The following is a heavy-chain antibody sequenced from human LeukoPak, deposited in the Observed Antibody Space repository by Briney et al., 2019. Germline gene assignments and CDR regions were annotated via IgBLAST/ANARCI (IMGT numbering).Heavy chain of an antibody. CDR3: ARAPSRGYDFDY. D-gene: IGHD5-12*01. V-gene: IGHV4-39*07. CDR2: ICYSGST. Sequence: SETLSLTCTVSGGSISSSSYYWGWIRQPPGKGLEWIGSICYSGSTYYNPSLKSRVTISVDTSKNQFSLKLSSVTAADTAVYYCARAPSRGYDFDYWGQGTLVTVSS. J-gene: IGHJ4*02. CDR1: GGSISSSSYY.